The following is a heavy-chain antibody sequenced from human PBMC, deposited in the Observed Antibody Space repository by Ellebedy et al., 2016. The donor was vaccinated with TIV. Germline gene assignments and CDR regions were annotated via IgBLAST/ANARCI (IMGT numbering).Heavy chain of an antibody. D-gene: IGHD3-10*01. J-gene: IGHJ4*02. CDR3: ARAYGSGSYYNVRPSYYFDY. CDR2: IYTSGST. CDR1: GGSISSGGYY. Sequence: SETLSLXCTVSGGSISSGGYYWSWIRQPAGKGLEWIGRIYTSGSTNYNPSLKSRVTMSVDTSKNQFSLKLSSVTAADTAVYYCARAYGSGSYYNVRPSYYFDYWGQGTLVTVSS. V-gene: IGHV4-61*02.